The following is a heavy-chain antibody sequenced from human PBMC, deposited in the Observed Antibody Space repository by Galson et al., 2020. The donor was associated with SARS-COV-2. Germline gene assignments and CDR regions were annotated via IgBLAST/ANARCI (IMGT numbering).Heavy chain of an antibody. CDR2: FYYNGRS. J-gene: IGHJ4*02. CDR3: ARVGYSDHVSFEY. CDR1: GGSISGYY. D-gene: IGHD4-17*01. V-gene: IGHV4-59*01. Sequence: SETLSLTCTVSGGSISGYYWTWIRQPPGKGLEWIGDFYYNGRSNYNPSLKSRVTISVDTSKNQFSLNLSSVTAADMALYYCARVGYSDHVSFEYWGQGILVTVSS.